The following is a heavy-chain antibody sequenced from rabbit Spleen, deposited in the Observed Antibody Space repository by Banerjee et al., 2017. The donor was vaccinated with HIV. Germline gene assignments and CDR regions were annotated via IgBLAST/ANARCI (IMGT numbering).Heavy chain of an antibody. CDR3: ARSSGVGYGASNL. D-gene: IGHD1-1*01. Sequence: QEQLEESGGDLVKPEGSLTLTCTASGFSFSTSHYMCWVRQAPGKGLEYIGTISSSGSAYYASWAKGRFTISRTSSTTVTLQMTSLTAADTATYFCARSSGVGYGASNLWGQGTLVTVS. CDR2: ISSSGSA. V-gene: IGHV1S45*01. CDR1: GFSFSTSHY. J-gene: IGHJ4*01.